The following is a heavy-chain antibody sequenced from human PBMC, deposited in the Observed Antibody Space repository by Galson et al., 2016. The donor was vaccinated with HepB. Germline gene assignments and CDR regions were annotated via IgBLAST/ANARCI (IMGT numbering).Heavy chain of an antibody. CDR2: ISSDGTNI. CDR3: GRDQTADEPTTLDH. D-gene: IGHD1-1*01. Sequence: SLRLSCAASGFTFSRYWMHWVRQVPGEGLVWVSRISSDGTNIAYADSVKGRFTISRDNAKNTLYLQMNSLRVEDTAVYYCGRDQTADEPTTLDHWGQGTLVTVSS. CDR1: GFTFSRYW. J-gene: IGHJ4*02. V-gene: IGHV3-74*01.